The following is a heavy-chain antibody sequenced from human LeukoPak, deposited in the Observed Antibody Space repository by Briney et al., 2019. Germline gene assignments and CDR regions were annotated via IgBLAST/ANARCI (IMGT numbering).Heavy chain of an antibody. CDR2: ISGSGGST. CDR3: AKDLNGDDY. V-gene: IGHV3-23*01. J-gene: IGHJ4*02. D-gene: IGHD7-27*01. CDR1: GFTFSSYA. Sequence: ASVKVSCKASGFTFSSYAMSWVRQAPGKGLEWVSAISGSGGSTYYADSVKGRFTISRDNSKNTLYLQMNSLRAEDTAVYYCAKDLNGDDYWGQGTLVTVSS.